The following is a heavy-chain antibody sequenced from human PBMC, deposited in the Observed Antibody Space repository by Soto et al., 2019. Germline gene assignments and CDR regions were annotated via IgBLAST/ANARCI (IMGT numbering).Heavy chain of an antibody. CDR1: GGSISSGGYS. CDR3: ARGDMITFGGVIATNYFDY. V-gene: IGHV4-30-2*01. CDR2: IYHSGST. D-gene: IGHD3-16*02. J-gene: IGHJ4*02. Sequence: QLQLQESGSGLVKPSQTLSLTCAVSGGSISSGGYSWSWIRQPPGKGLEWIGYIYHSGSTYYNPSLKSRFTISVDRSKNQFSLKLSSVTAADTAVYYCARGDMITFGGVIATNYFDYWGQGTLVTVSS.